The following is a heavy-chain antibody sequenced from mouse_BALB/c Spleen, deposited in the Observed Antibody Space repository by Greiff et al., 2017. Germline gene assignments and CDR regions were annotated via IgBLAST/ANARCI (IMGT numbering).Heavy chain of an antibody. CDR3: ARLYYIDN. J-gene: IGHJ2*01. CDR1: GFTFSSYA. Sequence: DVMLVESGGGLVKPGGSLKLSCAASGFTFSSYAMSWVRQTPEKRLEWVATISSGGSYTYYPDSVKGRFTISRDNAKNTLYLQMSSLRSEDTAMYYCARLYYIDNWGQGTTLTVSS. V-gene: IGHV5-9-1*01. CDR2: ISSGGSYT.